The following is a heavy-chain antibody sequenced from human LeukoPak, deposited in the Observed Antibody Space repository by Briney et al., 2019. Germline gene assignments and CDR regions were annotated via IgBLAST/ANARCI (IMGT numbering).Heavy chain of an antibody. D-gene: IGHD3-10*01. CDR1: GYSISSGYY. CDR3: ARDLTALWFGEGYTMIDY. J-gene: IGHJ4*02. Sequence: SETLSLTCTVSGYSISSGYYWGWIRQPPGKGLGWIGSIYHSGSTYYNPSLKSRVTISVDTSKNQFSLKLSSVTAADTAVYYCARDLTALWFGEGYTMIDYWGQGTLVTVSS. V-gene: IGHV4-38-2*02. CDR2: IYHSGST.